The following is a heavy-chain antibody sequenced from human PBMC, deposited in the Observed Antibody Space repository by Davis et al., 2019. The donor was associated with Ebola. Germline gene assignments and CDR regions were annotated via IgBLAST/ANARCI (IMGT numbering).Heavy chain of an antibody. D-gene: IGHD6-13*01. Sequence: PGGSLRLSCTVSGGSISSTSYYWGWIRQPPGKGLEWIATINYSGTTYYNPSLKSRVTVSVDTSKNQFSLRLTSVTAADTAVYYCARAPIAGAGTRWGTRWFDPWGQGTLVTVSS. CDR1: GGSISSTSYY. CDR2: INYSGTT. J-gene: IGHJ5*02. V-gene: IGHV4-39*07. CDR3: ARAPIAGAGTRWGTRWFDP.